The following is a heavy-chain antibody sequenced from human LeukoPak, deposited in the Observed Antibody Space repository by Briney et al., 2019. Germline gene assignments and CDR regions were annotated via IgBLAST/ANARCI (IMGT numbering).Heavy chain of an antibody. Sequence: SETLPLTCTVSGVSISNTGYYWGWVRQPPGKGLEWIGTIFYSGSAYYTPSLRSRVSMSLDTSKNQFSLNLNSVTAADTALYFCAGFYSSVTYTYFDSWGQGTLVTVSS. V-gene: IGHV4-39*01. CDR2: IFYSGSA. CDR3: AGFYSSVTYTYFDS. D-gene: IGHD3-16*01. J-gene: IGHJ4*02. CDR1: GVSISNTGYY.